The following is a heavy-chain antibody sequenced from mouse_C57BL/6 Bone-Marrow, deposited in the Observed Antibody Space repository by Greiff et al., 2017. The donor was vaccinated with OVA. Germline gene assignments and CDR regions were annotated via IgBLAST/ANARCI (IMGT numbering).Heavy chain of an antibody. CDR3: ITGTHYFDY. Sequence: EVMLVESGGGLVQPGGSMKLSCVASGFTFSNYWMNWVRQSPEKGLEWVAQIRLKSDNYATHYAESVKGRFTISRDDSKSSVYLQMNNLRAEDTGIYYCITGTHYFDYWGQGTTLTVSS. CDR1: GFTFSNYW. J-gene: IGHJ2*01. D-gene: IGHD4-1*01. V-gene: IGHV6-3*01. CDR2: IRLKSDNYAT.